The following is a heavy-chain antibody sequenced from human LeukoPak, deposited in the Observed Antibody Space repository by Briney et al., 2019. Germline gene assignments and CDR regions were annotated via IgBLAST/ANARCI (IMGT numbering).Heavy chain of an antibody. CDR3: AISIYDSSGYPMYTNAFDI. Sequence: ASVKVSCKASGYTFTSYGISWVRQAPGQGLEWMGWISAYNGNTNYAQKLQGRVTMTTDTSTSTAYMELRSLRSDDTAVYYCAISIYDSSGYPMYTNAFDIWGQGTMVTVSS. D-gene: IGHD3-22*01. V-gene: IGHV1-18*01. CDR2: ISAYNGNT. J-gene: IGHJ3*02. CDR1: GYTFTSYG.